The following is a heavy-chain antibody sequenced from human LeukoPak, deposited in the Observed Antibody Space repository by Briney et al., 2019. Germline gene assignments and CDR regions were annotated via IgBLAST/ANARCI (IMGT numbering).Heavy chain of an antibody. J-gene: IGHJ4*02. Sequence: SGPTLVNPTQTLTLTCSFSGFSLSTSGVGVGWIRQPPGKALEWLALVYWDDDKRYSPSLKSRLTITKDTSKNQVVLTMTNMDPVDTATYYCAHRGYYYDSSGYYYEGYYFDYWGQGTLVTVSS. V-gene: IGHV2-5*02. CDR2: VYWDDDK. CDR1: GFSLSTSGVG. CDR3: AHRGYYYDSSGYYYEGYYFDY. D-gene: IGHD3-22*01.